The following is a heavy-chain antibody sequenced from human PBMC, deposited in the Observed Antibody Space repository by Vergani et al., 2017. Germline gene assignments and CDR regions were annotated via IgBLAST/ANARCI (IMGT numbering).Heavy chain of an antibody. CDR1: GGTFSSYA. J-gene: IGHJ6*02. D-gene: IGHD2-21*02. Sequence: QVQLVQSGAEVKKPGSSVKVSCKASGGTFSSYAISWVRQAPGQGLEWMGGIIPIFGTENYAQKFQGRVTITADESTSTAYMELSSLRSEDTAAYYCARSWCGGDCPRDYYGMDVWGQGTTVTVSS. CDR2: IIPIFGTE. V-gene: IGHV1-69*01. CDR3: ARSWCGGDCPRDYYGMDV.